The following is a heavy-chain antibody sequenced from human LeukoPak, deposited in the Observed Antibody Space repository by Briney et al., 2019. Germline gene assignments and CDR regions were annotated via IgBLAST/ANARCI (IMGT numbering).Heavy chain of an antibody. J-gene: IGHJ4*02. Sequence: SGGSLRLSCAVSGFTFSDYCMRWVRQAPGKGLEWVATIKRGGSEKYSADSARGRFTISRDNAKNSLSQQMNRLRAKDTAVLYCGRWSNTDWQLDYWGQGTLVTVSS. D-gene: IGHD3-9*01. CDR1: GFTFSDYC. CDR2: IKRGGSEK. V-gene: IGHV3-7*05. CDR3: GRWSNTDWQLDY.